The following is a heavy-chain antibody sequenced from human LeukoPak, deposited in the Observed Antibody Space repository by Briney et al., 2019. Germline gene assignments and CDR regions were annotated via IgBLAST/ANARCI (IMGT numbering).Heavy chain of an antibody. V-gene: IGHV3-53*01. J-gene: IGHJ6*02. CDR1: GFTVSSNY. CDR3: ARAPAYSSSSGSFYYYYGMDV. D-gene: IGHD6-6*01. Sequence: GGSLRLSCAASGFTVSSNYMSCVRQPPGKGLEWVSVIYSGGSTYYADSVKGRFTISRDNSKNTLSLQMNSLRAEDTAVYYCARAPAYSSSSGSFYYYYGMDVWGQGTTVTVSS. CDR2: IYSGGST.